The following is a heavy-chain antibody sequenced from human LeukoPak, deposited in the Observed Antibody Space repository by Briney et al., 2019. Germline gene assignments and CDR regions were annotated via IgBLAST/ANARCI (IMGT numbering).Heavy chain of an antibody. CDR3: AKDRGSPGLQH. CDR2: ISYDGSNK. Sequence: TGGSLRLSCAASGFTFSSYGMHWVRQAPGKGLEWVAVISYDGSNKYYADSVKGRFTISRDNSKNTLYLQMNSLRAEDTAVYYCAKDRGSPGLQHWGQGTLVTVSS. CDR1: GFTFSSYG. D-gene: IGHD3-10*01. V-gene: IGHV3-30*18. J-gene: IGHJ1*01.